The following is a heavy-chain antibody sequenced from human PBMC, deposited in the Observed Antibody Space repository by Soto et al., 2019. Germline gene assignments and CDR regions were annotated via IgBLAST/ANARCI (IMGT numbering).Heavy chain of an antibody. J-gene: IGHJ4*02. V-gene: IGHV3-48*01. CDR2: ISSSSSTI. D-gene: IGHD2-2*01. CDR3: AKARVGYCISTSCYAGLDY. Sequence: GLLRLLCGALWVNFSNLSMNRVRQGPGKGVDWVSYISSSSSTIFYAVSVKGRFTISRDNSKNTLFLQMNSLRAEDTAVYYCAKARVGYCISTSCYAGLDYWGQGTPVTVSS. CDR1: WVNFSNLS.